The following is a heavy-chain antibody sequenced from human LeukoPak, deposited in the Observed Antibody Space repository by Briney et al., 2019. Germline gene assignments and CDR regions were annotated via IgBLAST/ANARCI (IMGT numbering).Heavy chain of an antibody. D-gene: IGHD3-22*01. CDR1: GFTFSDYY. J-gene: IGHJ5*02. CDR3: ARDDLLHRNWFDP. CDR2: ISSSGTI. Sequence: GGSLRLSCAASGFTFSDYYMSWIRQAPGKGLEWVSYISSSGTIYYADSVKGRFTISRDNAKNSLYLQMNSLRVEDTAFYYCARDDLLHRNWFDPWGQGTLVTVSS. V-gene: IGHV3-11*01.